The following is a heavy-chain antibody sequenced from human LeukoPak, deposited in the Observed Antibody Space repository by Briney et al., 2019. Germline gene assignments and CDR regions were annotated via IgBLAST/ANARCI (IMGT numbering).Heavy chain of an antibody. CDR1: GYSFTSYW. V-gene: IGHV5-51*01. CDR2: IYPGDSDT. Sequence: HGESLKISCKGSGYSFTSYWIGWARQMPGKGLEWMGIIYPGDSDTRYSPSFQGQVTISADKSISTAYLQWSSLKASDTAMYYCARHPPYDFWSGYSGGPDYWGQGTLVTVSS. CDR3: ARHPPYDFWSGYSGGPDY. D-gene: IGHD3-3*01. J-gene: IGHJ4*02.